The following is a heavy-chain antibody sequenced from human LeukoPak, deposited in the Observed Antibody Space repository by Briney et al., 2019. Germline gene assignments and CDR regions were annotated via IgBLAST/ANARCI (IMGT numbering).Heavy chain of an antibody. D-gene: IGHD5-18*01. J-gene: IGHJ4*02. Sequence: GRSLRLSCAGSGFTFTNAGIHWVRLAAGKGLEWVSFISHDGTNKYYPDSVDGRFTVSRLNSQNTVYLQMTDLRPDDTATYYCASEDVDTGDFWGQGTLVTVSS. CDR3: ASEDVDTGDF. CDR1: GFTFTNAG. V-gene: IGHV3-30*01. CDR2: ISHDGTNK.